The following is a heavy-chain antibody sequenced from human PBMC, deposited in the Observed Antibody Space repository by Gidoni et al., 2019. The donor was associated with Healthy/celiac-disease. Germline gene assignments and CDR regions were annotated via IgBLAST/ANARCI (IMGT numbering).Heavy chain of an antibody. CDR1: GFTFSRYA. J-gene: IGHJ4*02. CDR2: IAYDGSNK. CDR3: ANRGGGGSPFLD. V-gene: IGHV3-30-3*01. D-gene: IGHD3-16*01. Sequence: QVQLVESGGGVVQPGRSLRLSCAASGFTFSRYAMHWVRQAPGKGLEWVALIAYDGSNKYYADSVKGRFTISRDNSKNTLYLQMNSLRADDTAVYSCANRGGGGSPFLDWGQGTLVTVSS.